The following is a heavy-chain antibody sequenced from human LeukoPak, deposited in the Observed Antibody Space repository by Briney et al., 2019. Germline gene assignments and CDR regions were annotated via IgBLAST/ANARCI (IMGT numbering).Heavy chain of an antibody. CDR3: TRSSGWDHDAFDI. CDR1: GGTFSNYA. J-gene: IGHJ3*02. CDR2: IIPIFGTA. V-gene: IGHV1-69*06. Sequence: SVKVSCKASGGTFSNYAISWVRQAPGQGLEWMGGIIPIFGTANYAQKFRGRVTITADKSTRTAYMELSSLRSEDTAVYYCTRSSGWDHDAFDIWGQGTMVTVSS. D-gene: IGHD6-19*01.